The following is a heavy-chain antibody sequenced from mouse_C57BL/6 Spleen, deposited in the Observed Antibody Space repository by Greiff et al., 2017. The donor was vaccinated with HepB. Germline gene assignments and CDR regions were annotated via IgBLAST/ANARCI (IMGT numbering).Heavy chain of an antibody. CDR3: AKGRREQGDYGDE. Sequence: QVQLQQPGTELVKPGASVKLSCKASGYTFTSYWLHWVKQRPGQGLEWIGNINPSNGGTNYNEKFKSKATLTVDKSSSTAYMQLSSLTSEDSAVYDWAKGRREQGDYGDEWGKGTTLTGSA. CDR1: GYTFTSYW. V-gene: IGHV1-53*01. J-gene: IGHJ2*01. CDR2: INPSNGGT.